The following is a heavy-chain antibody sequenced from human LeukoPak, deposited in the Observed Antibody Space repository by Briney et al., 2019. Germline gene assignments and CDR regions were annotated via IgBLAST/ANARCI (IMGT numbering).Heavy chain of an antibody. D-gene: IGHD4-23*01. CDR2: IYPGDSDT. CDR1: GYSFTSYW. Sequence: GESLKISCKGSGYSFTSYWIGWVRQMPGKGLEWMGIIYPGDSDTRYSPSFQGQVTISADKSISTAYLQWSSLKASDTAMYYSARHLRSMVVTGYFDYWGQGTLVTVSS. J-gene: IGHJ4*02. V-gene: IGHV5-51*01. CDR3: ARHLRSMVVTGYFDY.